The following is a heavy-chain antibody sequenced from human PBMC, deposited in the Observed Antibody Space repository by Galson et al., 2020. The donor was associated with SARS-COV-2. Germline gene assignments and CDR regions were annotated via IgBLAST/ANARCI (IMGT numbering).Heavy chain of an antibody. CDR1: GLTFSNTE. J-gene: IGHJ5*01. V-gene: IGHV3-48*03. Sequence: GGSLRLSCAASGLTFSNTEMNWVRQAPGRGLEWLSYISMSGITIYYADSVKGRFTISRDNAENSLYLQMNSLRAEDTGIYYCATGDVWFESWGQGPLVPFSS. D-gene: IGHD7-27*01. CDR2: ISMSGITI. CDR3: ATGDVWFES.